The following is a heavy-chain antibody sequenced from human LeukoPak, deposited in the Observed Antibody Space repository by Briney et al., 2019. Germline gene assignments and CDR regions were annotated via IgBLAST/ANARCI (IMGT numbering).Heavy chain of an antibody. CDR1: GFTFRNYA. D-gene: IGHD2-21*02. J-gene: IGHJ3*02. Sequence: PGGSLRLSCAASGFTFRNYAMHWVRQAPGKGLEWVAVILHDGSNKYYADSVKGRFTISRDNSKNTLYLQMNSLRADDVALYYCARGDCGGDCYLSMATYDIWGQGTKVTVSS. CDR2: ILHDGSNK. CDR3: ARGDCGGDCYLSMATYDI. V-gene: IGHV3-30-3*01.